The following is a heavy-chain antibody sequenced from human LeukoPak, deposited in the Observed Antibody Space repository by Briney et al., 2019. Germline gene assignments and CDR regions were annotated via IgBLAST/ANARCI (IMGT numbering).Heavy chain of an antibody. CDR2: IYHSGST. V-gene: IGHV4-38-2*02. CDR3: ARVGGYYGSGSSS. Sequence: NPSETLSLTCTVSGYSISSGYYWGWIRQPPGKGLEWIGSIYHSGSTYYKPSLKSRVTISVDTSKNQFSLKLSSVTAADTAVYYCARVGGYYGSGSSSWGQGTLVTVSS. CDR1: GYSISSGYY. D-gene: IGHD3-10*01. J-gene: IGHJ4*02.